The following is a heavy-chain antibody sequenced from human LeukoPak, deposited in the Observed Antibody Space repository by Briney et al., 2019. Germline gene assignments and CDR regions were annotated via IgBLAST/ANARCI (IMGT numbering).Heavy chain of an antibody. CDR1: GFTFSSYG. J-gene: IGHJ4*02. D-gene: IGHD3-9*01. V-gene: IGHV3-30*18. Sequence: PGGSLRLSCAASGFTFSSYGMHWVRQAPGKGLEWVAVISYDGSNKYYADSVKGRFTISRDNSKNTLYLQMNSLRAEDTAVYYCAKVLIGYFDWQFDYWGQGTLVTVSS. CDR3: AKVLIGYFDWQFDY. CDR2: ISYDGSNK.